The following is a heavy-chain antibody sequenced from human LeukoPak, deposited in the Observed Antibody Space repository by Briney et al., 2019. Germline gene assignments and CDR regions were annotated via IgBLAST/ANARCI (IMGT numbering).Heavy chain of an antibody. CDR1: GGSNSSSSYY. J-gene: IGHJ6*02. CDR3: ARHRAGSYYYYGMDV. D-gene: IGHD2-15*01. CDR2: IYYSGST. V-gene: IGHV4-39*01. Sequence: SETLSLTCTVSGGSNSSSSYYWGWIRQPPGKGLEWIGSIYYSGSTYYNPSLKSRVTISVDTSKNQFSLKLSSVTAADTAVYYCARHRAGSYYYYGMDVWGQGTTVTVSS.